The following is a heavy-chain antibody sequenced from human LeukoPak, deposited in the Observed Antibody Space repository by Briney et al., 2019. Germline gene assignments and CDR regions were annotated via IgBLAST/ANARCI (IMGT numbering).Heavy chain of an antibody. J-gene: IGHJ4*02. CDR2: ISNGGTTT. CDR3: ARDYYDSSASATFDY. CDR1: GFTFSDNY. Sequence: GGSLRLSCAASGFTFSDNYMSWIRQAPGKGLEWVSYISNGGTTTKYADSVEGRFTISRDNAKNSVFLEMKSLRADDTAVYFCARDYYDSSASATFDYWGRGTLVTVSS. D-gene: IGHD3-22*01. V-gene: IGHV3-11*04.